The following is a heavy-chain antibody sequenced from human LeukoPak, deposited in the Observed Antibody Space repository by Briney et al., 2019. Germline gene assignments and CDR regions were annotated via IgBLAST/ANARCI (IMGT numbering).Heavy chain of an antibody. V-gene: IGHV4-4*02. CDR3: SRESGAFCPFGY. D-gene: IGHD1-26*01. J-gene: IGHJ4*02. Sequence: SGTLSLTCGVSGGSISGTNWWSWVRPPPGQGLEGIGEISLAGQTNYNPSLNGRVTMSLDKSSNQLSLNLTSVTAADTATYYCSRESGAFCPFGYWGQGTLVIVSS. CDR1: GGSISGTNW. CDR2: ISLAGQT.